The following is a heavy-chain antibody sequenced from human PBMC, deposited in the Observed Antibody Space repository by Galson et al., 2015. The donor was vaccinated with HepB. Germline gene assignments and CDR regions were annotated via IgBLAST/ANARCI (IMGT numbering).Heavy chain of an antibody. CDR2: IIPIFGTA. CDR3: ARDKLVAARPFYFDY. Sequence: SVKVSCKATGGTFSSYAISWVRQAPGQGLEWMGGIIPIFGTANYAQKFQGRVTITADESTSTAYMELSSLRSEDTAVYYCARDKLVAARPFYFDYWGQGTLVTVSS. V-gene: IGHV1-69*13. CDR1: GGTFSSYA. J-gene: IGHJ4*02. D-gene: IGHD6-6*01.